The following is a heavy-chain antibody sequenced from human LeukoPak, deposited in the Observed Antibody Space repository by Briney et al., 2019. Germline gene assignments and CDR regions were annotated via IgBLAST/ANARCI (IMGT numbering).Heavy chain of an antibody. Sequence: ASVKVSCKASGYTFTGYYMHWVRQAPGQGLEWMGWINPNSGGTNYAQKFQGRVTMTRDTSISTAYMELNRLRSDDTAVYYCARDNYGDYPLFDYWGQGTLVTVSS. CDR3: ARDNYGDYPLFDY. CDR2: INPNSGGT. V-gene: IGHV1-2*02. J-gene: IGHJ4*02. D-gene: IGHD4-17*01. CDR1: GYTFTGYY.